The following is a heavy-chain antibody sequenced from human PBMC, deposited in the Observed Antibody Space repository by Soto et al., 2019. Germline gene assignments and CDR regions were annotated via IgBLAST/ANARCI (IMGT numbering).Heavy chain of an antibody. V-gene: IGHV1-18*01. CDR3: GIYYYDSSGYYLGIDAFDI. Sequence: ASVKVSCKASGYTFTSYGISWVRQAPGQGLEWMGWISAYNGNTNYAQKLQGRVTMTTDTSTSTAYMELRSLRSDDTAVYYCGIYYYDSSGYYLGIDAFDIWGQGTMVTVSS. CDR1: GYTFTSYG. J-gene: IGHJ3*02. D-gene: IGHD3-22*01. CDR2: ISAYNGNT.